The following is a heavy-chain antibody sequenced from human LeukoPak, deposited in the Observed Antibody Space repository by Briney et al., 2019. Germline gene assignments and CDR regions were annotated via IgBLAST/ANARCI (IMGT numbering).Heavy chain of an antibody. CDR2: ISYDGSNK. CDR3: AKAQPVVAGGGAFDI. V-gene: IGHV3-30*18. CDR1: GFTFSSYG. J-gene: IGHJ3*02. D-gene: IGHD6-19*01. Sequence: GGSLRLSCAASGFTFSSYGMHWVRQAPGKGLEWVAVISYDGSNKYYADSVKGRFTISRDNSKNTLYLQMNSLRAEDTAVYYCAKAQPVVAGGGAFDIWGQGTMVTVSS.